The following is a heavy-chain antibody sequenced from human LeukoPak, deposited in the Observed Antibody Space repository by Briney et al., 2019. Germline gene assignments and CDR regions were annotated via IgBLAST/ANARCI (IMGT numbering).Heavy chain of an antibody. Sequence: GGSLRLSCAASGFTFSRYAMSWARQAPGKGLEWVSAVSGSGGSTFYADSVKGRFTISRDNSKNTLYLQMNSLRAEDTAVYYCANFVVGATGYFDYWGQGTLVTVSS. CDR1: GFTFSRYA. CDR2: VSGSGGST. CDR3: ANFVVGATGYFDY. D-gene: IGHD1-26*01. V-gene: IGHV3-23*01. J-gene: IGHJ4*02.